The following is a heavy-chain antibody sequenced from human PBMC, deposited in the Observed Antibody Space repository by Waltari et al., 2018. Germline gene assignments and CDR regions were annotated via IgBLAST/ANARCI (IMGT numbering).Heavy chain of an antibody. V-gene: IGHV3-53*01. D-gene: IGHD2-8*01. CDR1: GFTVSSHY. Sequence: EVQLVESGGGLIQPGGSLRLSCAASGFTVSSHYMSWSRQAPGKGLEYVSTIYSGGNIYYRDSVRGRFTISRDNSNNTLYLQMNSLRAEDTAVYYCARGGDDDNGYPFDHWGQGTLVTVSS. J-gene: IGHJ4*02. CDR3: ARGGDDDNGYPFDH. CDR2: IYSGGNI.